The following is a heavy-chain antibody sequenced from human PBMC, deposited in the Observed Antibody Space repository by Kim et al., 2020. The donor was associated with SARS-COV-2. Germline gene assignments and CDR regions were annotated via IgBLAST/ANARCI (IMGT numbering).Heavy chain of an antibody. CDR2: IYSTDNI. V-gene: IGHV3-53*04. CDR1: GFSVSSTY. D-gene: IGHD2-21*01. CDR3: VREPYGGNCC. J-gene: IGHJ4*02. Sequence: GGSLRLSCAASGFSVSSTYMSWVRQAPGKGLEWVSIIYSTDNIHYADSVKGRFTISRRTSTNTLYLGMNGLRAEDTAVYYCVREPYGGNCCWGQGTLVTVTS.